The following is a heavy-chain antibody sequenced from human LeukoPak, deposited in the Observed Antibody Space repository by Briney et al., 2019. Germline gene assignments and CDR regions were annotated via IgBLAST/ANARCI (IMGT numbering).Heavy chain of an antibody. V-gene: IGHV3-21*01. CDR3: ARASAYSSASMGY. CDR2: ISGSSSYI. D-gene: IGHD6-19*01. J-gene: IGHJ4*02. Sequence: PGGSLRLSCAASGFTFSSYSMNWVRQAPGKGLEWVSSISGSSSYIYYADSVKGRFTISRDNAKNSLYLQMNSLRAEDTAVYYCARASAYSSASMGYWGQGTLVTVSS. CDR1: GFTFSSYS.